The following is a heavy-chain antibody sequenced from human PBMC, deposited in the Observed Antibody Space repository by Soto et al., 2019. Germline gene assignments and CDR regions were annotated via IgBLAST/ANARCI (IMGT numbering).Heavy chain of an antibody. Sequence: PGGSLRLSCAASGFTVSSNYMSWVRQAPGKGLEWVSVIYSGGSTYYADSVRGRFTISRDNSKNTLYLQMNSLRAEDTAVYYCARHYYYDSSGTGDFDTCGKGTLVTVSS. CDR2: IYSGGST. J-gene: IGHJ4*02. V-gene: IGHV3-53*01. CDR1: GFTVSSNY. CDR3: ARHYYYDSSGTGDFDT. D-gene: IGHD3-22*01.